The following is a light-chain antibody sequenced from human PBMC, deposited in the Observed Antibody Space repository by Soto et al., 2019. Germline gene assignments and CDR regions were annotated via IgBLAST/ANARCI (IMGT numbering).Light chain of an antibody. J-gene: IGLJ2*01. CDR1: SRDVGSYNL. V-gene: IGLV2-23*01. Sequence: QSVLTQPASVSGSPGQSITISCTGTSRDVGSYNLVSWYQQHPGKAPKLMIYEGGKRPSGVSNRFSGSKSGNTASLTISGLPAEDEADYFCCSYAGSSTLVVFGGGTKLTVL. CDR3: CSYAGSSTLVV. CDR2: EGG.